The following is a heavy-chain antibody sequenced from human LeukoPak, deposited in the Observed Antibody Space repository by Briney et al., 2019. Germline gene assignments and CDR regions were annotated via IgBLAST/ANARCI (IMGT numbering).Heavy chain of an antibody. Sequence: GESLKMSCKGSGYSFTNYWIGWVRQMPGKGLEWMGIIYPGDSDTRYSPSFQGQVTFSADKSISTTYLQWSSLKASDTAMYYCARLPGYCTGGSCYFDYWGQGALVTVSS. CDR3: ARLPGYCTGGSCYFDY. V-gene: IGHV5-51*01. D-gene: IGHD2-15*01. CDR2: IYPGDSDT. CDR1: GYSFTNYW. J-gene: IGHJ4*02.